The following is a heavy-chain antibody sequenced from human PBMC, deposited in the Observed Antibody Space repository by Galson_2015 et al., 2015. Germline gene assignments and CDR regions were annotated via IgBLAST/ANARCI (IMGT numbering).Heavy chain of an antibody. V-gene: IGHV3-48*02. Sequence: SLRLSCAASGFTFSSYSMNWVRQAPGKGLEWVSYISSSSSTIYYADSVKGRFTISRNNAKNSLYLQMNSLRDEDTAVYYCARGPVYIAAAGISDYWGQGTLVTVSS. CDR3: ARGPVYIAAAGISDY. CDR1: GFTFSSYS. D-gene: IGHD6-13*01. CDR2: ISSSSSTI. J-gene: IGHJ4*02.